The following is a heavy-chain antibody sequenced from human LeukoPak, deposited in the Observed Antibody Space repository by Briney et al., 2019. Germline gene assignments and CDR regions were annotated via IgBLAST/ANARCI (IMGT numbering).Heavy chain of an antibody. D-gene: IGHD2-15*01. CDR2: IRSKANSYVT. Sequence: GGSLRLSCAASGLSFSGSAMHWVRQASGRGLEWLGRIRSKANSYVTAYATSVNGRFIISRDDSRNTAYLQMNSLQTEDTAVYYCTRHSDKYCSGAGCYVYNFYGMDVWGQGTTVTVSS. J-gene: IGHJ6*02. CDR3: TRHSDKYCSGAGCYVYNFYGMDV. CDR1: GLSFSGSA. V-gene: IGHV3-73*01.